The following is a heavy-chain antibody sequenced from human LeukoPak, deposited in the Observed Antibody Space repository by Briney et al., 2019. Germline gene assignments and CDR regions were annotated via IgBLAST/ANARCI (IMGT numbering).Heavy chain of an antibody. D-gene: IGHD3-22*01. J-gene: IGHJ4*02. CDR3: ARVAPYYYDSSGYYDY. V-gene: IGHV4-4*07. CDR2: IYTSGST. CDR1: GGSISSYY. Sequence: SETLSLTCTVSGGSISSYYWSWIRQPAGKGLEWIGRIYTSGSTNYNPSLKSRVTMSVDTSKNQSSLKLSSVTAADTAVYYCARVAPYYYDSSGYYDYWGQGTLVTVSS.